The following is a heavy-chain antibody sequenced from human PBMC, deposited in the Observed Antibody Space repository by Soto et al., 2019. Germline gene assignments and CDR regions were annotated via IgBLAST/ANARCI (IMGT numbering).Heavy chain of an antibody. D-gene: IGHD4-17*01. Sequence: EASVKVSCKASGYTITSYDISCVRQAPGQGLEWMGWISSSNGNTNYAQKLQGRVTMTTDTSTSTAYMELRSLRSDDTAVYYCARETNYYYYYMDVWGKGTTVTVSS. V-gene: IGHV1-18*01. J-gene: IGHJ6*03. CDR3: ARETNYYYYYMDV. CDR2: ISSSNGNT. CDR1: GYTITSYD.